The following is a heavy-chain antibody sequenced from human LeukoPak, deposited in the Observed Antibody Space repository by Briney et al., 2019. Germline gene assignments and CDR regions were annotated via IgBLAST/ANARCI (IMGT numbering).Heavy chain of an antibody. Sequence: PSETLSLTCAVYGGSFSGYYWSWIRQPPGKGLEWIGEINHSGSTNYNPSLKSRVTISVDTSKNQFSLKLSPVTAADTAVYYCASASITRYYFDYWGQGTLVTVSS. J-gene: IGHJ4*02. CDR2: INHSGST. CDR1: GGSFSGYY. D-gene: IGHD4-11*01. CDR3: ASASITRYYFDY. V-gene: IGHV4-34*01.